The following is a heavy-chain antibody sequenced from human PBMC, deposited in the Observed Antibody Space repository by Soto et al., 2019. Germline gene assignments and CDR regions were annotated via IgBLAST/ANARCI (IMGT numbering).Heavy chain of an antibody. Sequence: QLHLVQSGAVVKKPGASVTVSCSASGYPVTAYYMHWVRQAPGRGLEWMGGINPATGAAKYTQTLQGMFTMTVDTSTSTVFMELSGLTSEDTAVFYCVRGWGVGVAGSAAFYMWGQGTLVTVSS. CDR3: VRGWGVGVAGSAAFYM. CDR1: GYPVTAYY. CDR2: INPATGAA. D-gene: IGHD3-3*01. V-gene: IGHV1-2*02. J-gene: IGHJ3*02.